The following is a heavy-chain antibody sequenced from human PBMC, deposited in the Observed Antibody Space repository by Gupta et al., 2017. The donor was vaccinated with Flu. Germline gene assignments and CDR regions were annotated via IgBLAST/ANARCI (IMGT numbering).Heavy chain of an antibody. CDR3: AREAYYFDSSGYFHPLDY. V-gene: IGHV3-48*02. Sequence: EVQLVESGGGVVQPGGSLRLSCEASGFTFSSNGLNWVRQAPGKGLEWVAHIGNRRNVRYYADSVKGRFTIYRDNARNTLDLKMNSLRDEDTAVYYCAREAYYFDSSGYFHPLDYWGQGTRGTVSS. CDR2: IGNRRNVR. J-gene: IGHJ4*02. D-gene: IGHD3-22*01. CDR1: GFTFSSNG.